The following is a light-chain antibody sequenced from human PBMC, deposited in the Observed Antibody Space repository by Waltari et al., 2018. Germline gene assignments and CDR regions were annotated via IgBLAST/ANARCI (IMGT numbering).Light chain of an antibody. J-gene: IGLJ2*01. CDR1: SSDVGSYDL. V-gene: IGLV2-23*02. Sequence: SALTQPASVSASPGQAITISCTGSSSDVGSYDLVAGYQQHPGKAPHLLLYEVDKRPSGVSYRFSGSKSCNAASLTISGLQAEDEAHYFCSSYTYGGPWVFGGGTLLTVL. CDR3: SSYTYGGPWV. CDR2: EVD.